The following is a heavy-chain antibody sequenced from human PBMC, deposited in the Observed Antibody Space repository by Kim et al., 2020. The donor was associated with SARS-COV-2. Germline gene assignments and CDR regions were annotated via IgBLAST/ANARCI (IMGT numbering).Heavy chain of an antibody. Sequence: SETLSLTCAVYGGSFSGCYWSWIRQPPGKGLEWIGEINHSGSTNYNPSLKSRVTISVDTSKNQFSLKLSSVTAADTAVYYCARGTRQWLSRHYYYYMDVWGKGTTVTVSS. CDR3: ARGTRQWLSRHYYYYMDV. J-gene: IGHJ6*03. D-gene: IGHD6-19*01. CDR1: GGSFSGCY. CDR2: INHSGST. V-gene: IGHV4-34*01.